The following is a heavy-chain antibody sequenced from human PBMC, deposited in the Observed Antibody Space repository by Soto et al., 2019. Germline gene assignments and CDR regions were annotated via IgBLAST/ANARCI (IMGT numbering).Heavy chain of an antibody. CDR2: INPSGGST. CDR1: GYTFTSYY. V-gene: IGHV1-46*01. J-gene: IGHJ4*02. CDR3: ARNCGYDPFDY. Sequence: QVQLVQSGAEVKKPGASVKVSCKASGYTFTSYYMHWVRQAPGQGLEWMGIINPSGGSTSYAQKFPARVTRPRETSKSPDYMELSSLRSEDTAVYSCARNCGYDPFDYWGQGTLVTVSS. D-gene: IGHD2-21*01.